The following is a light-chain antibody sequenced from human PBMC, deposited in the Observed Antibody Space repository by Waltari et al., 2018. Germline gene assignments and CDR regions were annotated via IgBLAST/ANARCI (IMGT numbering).Light chain of an antibody. J-gene: IGKJ4*01. CDR1: QSVLYSSNNKNY. CDR2: WAS. Sequence: DIVMIPSPDTLAVSLGEGANINFKCTQSVLYSSNNKNYLAWYPQKPGQPPKLLIYWASTRESGVPDRFRGSGSGTDFTLTISSLQAEDVAVYYCQQYYSTPPTFGGGTKVEIK. V-gene: IGKV4-1*01. CDR3: QQYYSTPPT.